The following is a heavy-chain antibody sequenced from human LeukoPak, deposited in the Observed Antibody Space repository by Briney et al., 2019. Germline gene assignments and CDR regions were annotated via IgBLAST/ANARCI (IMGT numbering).Heavy chain of an antibody. V-gene: IGHV4-59*01. CDR1: GGSISSYY. J-gene: IGHJ4*02. CDR3: ASFLGGFGGFDY. CDR2: IYYSGST. D-gene: IGHD3-10*01. Sequence: PSETLSLTCTVSGGSISSYYWSWIRQPPGKGLEWIGYIYYSGSTNYNPSLKSRVTISVDTSKNQFSLELSSVTAADTAVYYCASFLGGFGGFDYWGQGTLVTVSS.